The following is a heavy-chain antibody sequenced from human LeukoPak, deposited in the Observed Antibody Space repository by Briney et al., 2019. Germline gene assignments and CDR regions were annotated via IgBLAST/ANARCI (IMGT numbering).Heavy chain of an antibody. CDR1: GYSISSGYY. Sequence: SETLSLTCAVSGYSISSGYYWGWIRQPPGKGLEWIGSIYHSGSTYYNPSLKSRVTISVDTSKNQFSLKLSSVTAADTAVYYCARHQYSSGLNWFDPWGQGTLVTVSS. D-gene: IGHD6-19*01. J-gene: IGHJ5*02. CDR3: ARHQYSSGLNWFDP. V-gene: IGHV4-38-2*01. CDR2: IYHSGST.